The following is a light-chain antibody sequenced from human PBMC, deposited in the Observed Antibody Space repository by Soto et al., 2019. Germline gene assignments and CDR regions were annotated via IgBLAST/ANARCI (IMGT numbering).Light chain of an antibody. CDR3: HQYGSSPRT. Sequence: EVVLTQSPGTLSSSPGERATLSCRASQSVPSNYVAWYQQKPGQAPRLLIYGASSRATGIPDRFSGSGSGTGFTLTISRLEPEDFAVYYWHQYGSSPRTFGQGTRLEI. CDR1: QSVPSNY. CDR2: GAS. V-gene: IGKV3-20*01. J-gene: IGKJ2*01.